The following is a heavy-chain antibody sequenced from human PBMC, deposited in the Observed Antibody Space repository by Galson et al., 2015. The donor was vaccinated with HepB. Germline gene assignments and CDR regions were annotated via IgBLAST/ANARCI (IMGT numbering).Heavy chain of an antibody. V-gene: IGHV1-3*01. CDR2: INAGNGNT. J-gene: IGHJ5*02. Sequence: SVKVSCKASGYTFTSYAMHWVRQAPGQRLEWMGWINAGNGNTKYSQKFQGRVTITRDTSASTAYMELSSLRSEDTAVYYCAKDYIWGRAAGWFDPWGQGTLVTVSS. D-gene: IGHD3-16*01. CDR1: GYTFTSYA. CDR3: AKDYIWGRAAGWFDP.